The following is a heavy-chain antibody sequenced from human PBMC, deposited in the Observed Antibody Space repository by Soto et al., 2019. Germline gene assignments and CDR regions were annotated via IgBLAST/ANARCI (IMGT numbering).Heavy chain of an antibody. CDR2: IRYDGRNK. CDR1: GFTFSTYG. Sequence: QVQLVESGGGVVQPGRSLRLSCAASGFTFSTYGMHWVRQAPGKGLEGVAVIRYDGRNKYYADSVKGRFTISRDNSKNTLYLRMSSLRAEDKAVYCGARDYLVVPHRVIDYWGQGTLVTVSS. V-gene: IGHV3-33*01. D-gene: IGHD2-2*01. CDR3: ARDYLVVPHRVIDY. J-gene: IGHJ4*02.